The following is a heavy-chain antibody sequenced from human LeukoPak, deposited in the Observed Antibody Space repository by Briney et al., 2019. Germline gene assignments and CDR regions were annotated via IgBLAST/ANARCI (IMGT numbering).Heavy chain of an antibody. Sequence: PGGSLRHSCAASGFTFSSYAMSWVRQAPGKGLEWVSAISGSGGSTYYADSVKGRFTISRDNSKNTLYLQMNSLRAEDTAVYYCATVTVTLIVVVIGRYFDYWGQGTLVTVSS. J-gene: IGHJ4*02. CDR3: ATVTVTLIVVVIGRYFDY. CDR2: ISGSGGST. CDR1: GFTFSSYA. D-gene: IGHD3-22*01. V-gene: IGHV3-23*01.